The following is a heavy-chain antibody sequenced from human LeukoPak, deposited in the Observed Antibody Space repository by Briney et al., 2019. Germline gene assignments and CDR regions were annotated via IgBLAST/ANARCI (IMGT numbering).Heavy chain of an antibody. CDR3: ARVILYTVLKGFYYYYYMDV. D-gene: IGHD1-14*01. Sequence: EASVKVSCKASGYTFTSYGISWVRQAPGQGLEWMGWISAYNGNTNYAQKIQGRVTMTTDTSTSTAYMELSSLRSDDTAVYYCARVILYTVLKGFYYYYYMDVWGKGTTVTVSS. CDR2: ISAYNGNT. CDR1: GYTFTSYG. V-gene: IGHV1-18*01. J-gene: IGHJ6*03.